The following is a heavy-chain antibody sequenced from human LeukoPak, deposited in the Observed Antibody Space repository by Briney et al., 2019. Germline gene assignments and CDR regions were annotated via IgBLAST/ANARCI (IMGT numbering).Heavy chain of an antibody. CDR3: AKDRGYSSSWYGLDY. J-gene: IGHJ4*02. Sequence: PGRSLRLSCAASGFTFSSYGMHWVRQAPGKGLEWVAVIWYDGGNKYYADSVKGRFTISRDNSKNTLYLQMNSLRAEDTAVYYCAKDRGYSSSWYGLDYWGQGTLVTVSS. D-gene: IGHD6-13*01. CDR1: GFTFSSYG. CDR2: IWYDGGNK. V-gene: IGHV3-33*06.